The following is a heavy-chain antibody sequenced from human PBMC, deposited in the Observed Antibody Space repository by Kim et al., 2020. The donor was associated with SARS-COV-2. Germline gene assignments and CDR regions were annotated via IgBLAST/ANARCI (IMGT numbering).Heavy chain of an antibody. V-gene: IGHV3-53*01. CDR3: VGSWRLGYSTGWYFDY. CDR1: EFTVSGNY. Sequence: GGSLRLSCAASEFTVSGNYMSWVRQPPGKGLECVSIIYGSDVTYYADSVKGRFTISRDSSKNTLYLQMNRLRVDDTAIYYCVGSWRLGYSTGWYFDYWGQGSLVTVSS. D-gene: IGHD6-19*01. CDR2: IYGSDVT. J-gene: IGHJ4*02.